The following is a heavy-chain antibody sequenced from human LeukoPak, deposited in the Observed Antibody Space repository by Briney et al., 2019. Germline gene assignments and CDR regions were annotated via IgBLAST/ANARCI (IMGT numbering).Heavy chain of an antibody. V-gene: IGHV4-4*07. CDR3: SRGLDSRKLGY. D-gene: IGHD3-22*01. J-gene: IGHJ4*02. CDR1: GAFISSYH. CDR2: IHPSGML. Sequence: SETLSLTCTVSGAFISSYHWSWIRQPLGKGLEWIGSIHPSGMLYNNPSLESRVTMSRDTSKNQFSLNLNSVTAADTAVYFCSRGLDSRKLGYWGQGILVTVSS.